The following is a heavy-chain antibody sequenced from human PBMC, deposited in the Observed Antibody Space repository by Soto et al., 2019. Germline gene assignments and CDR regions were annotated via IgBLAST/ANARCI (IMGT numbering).Heavy chain of an antibody. Sequence: GASVKVSCKASGGTFSSYAISWVRQAPGQGLEWMGGIIPIFGTANYAQKFQGRVTITADESTSTAYMELSSLRSEDTAVYYCARDGCSGGSCYSRYWGQGTLVTVS. CDR1: GGTFSSYA. J-gene: IGHJ4*02. V-gene: IGHV1-69*13. CDR2: IIPIFGTA. D-gene: IGHD2-15*01. CDR3: ARDGCSGGSCYSRY.